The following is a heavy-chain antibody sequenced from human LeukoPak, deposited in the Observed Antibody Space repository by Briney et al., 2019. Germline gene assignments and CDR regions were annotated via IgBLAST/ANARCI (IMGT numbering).Heavy chain of an antibody. D-gene: IGHD3-22*01. CDR2: IIPIFGTA. CDR1: GGTFSSYA. V-gene: IGHV1-69*05. J-gene: IGHJ4*02. Sequence: ASVKVSCKASGGTFSSYAISWVRQAPGQGLEWMGRIIPIFGTANYAQKFQGRVTITTDESTSTAYMELSSLRSEDTAVYYCARDLHYYDSSGYYSEYFDYWGQGTLVTVSS. CDR3: ARDLHYYDSSGYYSEYFDY.